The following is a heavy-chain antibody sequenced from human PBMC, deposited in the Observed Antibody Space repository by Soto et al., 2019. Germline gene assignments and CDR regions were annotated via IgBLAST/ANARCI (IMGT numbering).Heavy chain of an antibody. D-gene: IGHD3-3*01. CDR2: ISGSGGST. Sequence: EVQLLESGGGLVQPGGSLRLSCAASGFTFSSYAMSWVRQAPGKGLEWVSAISGSGGSTYYADSVKGRFTIYRDNSKNTLYLQMNSLRAEDKAVYYCATGRRGGFWSGYPQHFDYWGQGTLVTVSS. CDR3: ATGRRGGFWSGYPQHFDY. J-gene: IGHJ4*02. CDR1: GFTFSSYA. V-gene: IGHV3-23*01.